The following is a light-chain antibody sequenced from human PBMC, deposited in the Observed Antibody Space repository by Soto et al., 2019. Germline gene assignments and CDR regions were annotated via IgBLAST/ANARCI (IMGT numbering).Light chain of an antibody. J-gene: IGKJ2*03. Sequence: DFVMTQSPDSLAVSLGERATINCRSSQNLLATANNKNHLAWYQHKAGQPPKLLIYWASTRGPGVPDRFTGSGSGTHFTRTISSLQAEDVAVYYCHQYYSTPPSFGQGTKLEIK. CDR3: HQYYSTPPS. V-gene: IGKV4-1*01. CDR2: WAS. CDR1: QNLLATANNKNH.